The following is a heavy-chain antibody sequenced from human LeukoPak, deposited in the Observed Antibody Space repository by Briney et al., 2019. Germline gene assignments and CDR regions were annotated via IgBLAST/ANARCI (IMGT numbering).Heavy chain of an antibody. D-gene: IGHD6-13*01. J-gene: IGHJ4*02. CDR3: ARETSSSWYDY. V-gene: IGHV4-39*07. CDR1: GGSISSYY. Sequence: PSETLSLTCTVSGGSISSYYWSRIRQPPGKGLEWIGSVSYSGSTYYNPSLKSRVTISVDTSKHQFSLRLSSVTAADTAVYYCARETSSSWYDYWGQGTLVTVSS. CDR2: VSYSGST.